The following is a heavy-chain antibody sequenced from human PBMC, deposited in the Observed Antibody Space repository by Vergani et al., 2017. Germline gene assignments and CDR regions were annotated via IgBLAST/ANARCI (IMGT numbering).Heavy chain of an antibody. D-gene: IGHD3-22*01. CDR3: ARDSWSYYDSSGYYSV. V-gene: IGHV1-2*02. CDR2: INPNSGGT. CDR1: GYTFTGYY. Sequence: QVQLVQSGAEVQKPGASVKVSCKASGYTFTGYYMHWVRQAPGQGLEWMGWINPNSGGTNYAQKFQGRVTMTRDTSISTAYMELSRLRSDDTAVYYCARDSWSYYDSSGYYSVWGQGTLVTVSS. J-gene: IGHJ4*02.